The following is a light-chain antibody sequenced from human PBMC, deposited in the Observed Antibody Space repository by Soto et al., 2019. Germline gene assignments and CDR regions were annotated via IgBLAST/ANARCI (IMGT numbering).Light chain of an antibody. CDR2: DTS. Sequence: EIVLTQSPGTLSLSPGERATLSCRASETIRGLLAWYQQRPGQPPRLLIYDTSNRATGIPARFSGSGSGTDFTLTISSLEPEDFAVYYCQQRSNWPPVTFGQGTRLEIK. CDR3: QQRSNWPPVT. J-gene: IGKJ5*01. V-gene: IGKV3-11*01. CDR1: ETIRGL.